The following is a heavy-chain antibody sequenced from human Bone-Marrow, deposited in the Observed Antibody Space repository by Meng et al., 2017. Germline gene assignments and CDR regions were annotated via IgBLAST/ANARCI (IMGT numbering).Heavy chain of an antibody. CDR2: IIPIFGTA. J-gene: IGHJ3*02. D-gene: IGHD6-13*01. Sequence: SVKVSCKASGGTFSSYAISWVRQAPGQGLEWMGGIIPIFGTANYAQKFQGRVTITADESTSTAYMELSSLRSEDTAVYYCARDRAYSSSWWCAFDIWGQGTMVTVSS. CDR3: ARDRAYSSSWWCAFDI. CDR1: GGTFSSYA. V-gene: IGHV1-69*13.